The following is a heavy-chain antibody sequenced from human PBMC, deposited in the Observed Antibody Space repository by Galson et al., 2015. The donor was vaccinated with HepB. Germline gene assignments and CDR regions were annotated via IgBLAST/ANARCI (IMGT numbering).Heavy chain of an antibody. CDR1: GFTFRSYS. CDR2: IDSKGEYR. CDR3: AREDIRFLEWLGYYSDL. D-gene: IGHD3-3*01. V-gene: IGHV3-21*06. J-gene: IGHJ2*01. Sequence: LRLSCAGSGFTFRSYSINWVRQTPGKGLEWVSSIDSKGEYRNYADSVKGRFTISRDNAKNSVYLQMNSLRAEDTALYYCAREDIRFLEWLGYYSDLWGRGTLVTVSS.